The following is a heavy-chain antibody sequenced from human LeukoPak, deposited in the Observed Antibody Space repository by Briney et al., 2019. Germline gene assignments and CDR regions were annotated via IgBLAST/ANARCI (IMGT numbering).Heavy chain of an antibody. CDR2: IYTSGST. D-gene: IGHD3-9*01. CDR1: GGSISSGSYY. CDR3: ARGRPFPNYDILTGYPNHLFDY. J-gene: IGHJ4*02. V-gene: IGHV4-61*02. Sequence: SSETLSLTCTVSGGSISSGSYYWSWIRQPAGKGLEWIGRIYTSGSTNYNPSLKSRVTISVDTSKNQFSLKLSSVTAADTAVYYCARGRPFPNYDILTGYPNHLFDYWGQGTLVTVSS.